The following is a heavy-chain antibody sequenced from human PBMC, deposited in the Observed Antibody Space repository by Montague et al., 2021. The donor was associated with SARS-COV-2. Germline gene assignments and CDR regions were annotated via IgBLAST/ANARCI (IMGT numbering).Heavy chain of an antibody. D-gene: IGHD6-19*01. CDR1: GGSISSGGFS. V-gene: IGHV4-30-2*01. CDR2: IFHTGTP. Sequence: TLSLTCSLSGGSISSGGFSWSWFRQPPGKGLEWIGHIFHTGTPHYSPSLKSRVTISIDRSKNQFSLNLDSVTAADTAVYYCARLKVAPNGGWNWFDPWGQGILVTVSS. CDR3: ARLKVAPNGGWNWFDP. J-gene: IGHJ5*02.